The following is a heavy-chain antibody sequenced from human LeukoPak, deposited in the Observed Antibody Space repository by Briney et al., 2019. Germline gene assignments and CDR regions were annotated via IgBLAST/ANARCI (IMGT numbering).Heavy chain of an antibody. CDR2: INRSGST. CDR3: ARAFYYDSSGYYYFDY. Sequence: PSETLSLTCAVYGGSFSGYYWSWIRQPPGKGLEWIGEINRSGSTNYNPSLKSRVTISVDTSKNQFSLKLSSVTAADTAVYYCARAFYYDSSGYYYFDYWGQGTLVTVSS. V-gene: IGHV4-34*01. D-gene: IGHD3-22*01. J-gene: IGHJ4*02. CDR1: GGSFSGYY.